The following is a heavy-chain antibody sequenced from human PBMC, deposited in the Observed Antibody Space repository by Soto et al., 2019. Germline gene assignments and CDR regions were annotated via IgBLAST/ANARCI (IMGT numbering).Heavy chain of an antibody. CDR1: GGSISSGDYY. CDR2: IYYSGST. D-gene: IGHD5-18*01. V-gene: IGHV4-30-4*01. CDR3: ARDSGYSYGPTYYFDY. Sequence: SETLSLTCTVSGGSISSGDYYWSWIRQPPGKGLEWIGYIYYSGSTYYNPSLKSRVTISVDTSKNQFSLKLSSVTAADTAVYYCARDSGYSYGPTYYFDYWGQGTLVTVSS. J-gene: IGHJ4*02.